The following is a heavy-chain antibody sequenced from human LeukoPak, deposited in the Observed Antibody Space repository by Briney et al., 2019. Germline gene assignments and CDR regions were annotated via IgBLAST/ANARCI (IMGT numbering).Heavy chain of an antibody. CDR2: ISGSSGYI. CDR3: ARDYYDSSGYTLRAN. D-gene: IGHD3-22*01. Sequence: GGSLRLSCAASGFTFSHYYMTWVRQAPGKGLEWVSSISGSSGYIFYADSVKGRFTISRDNAKNSLYLQMNSLRAEDTAVYYCARDYYDSSGYTLRANWGQGTLVTVSS. J-gene: IGHJ4*02. CDR1: GFTFSHYY. V-gene: IGHV3-21*01.